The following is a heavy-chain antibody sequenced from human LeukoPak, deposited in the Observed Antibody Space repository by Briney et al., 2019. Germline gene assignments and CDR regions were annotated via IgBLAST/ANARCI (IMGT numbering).Heavy chain of an antibody. CDR3: AREGAAAGTRTNYYFDY. J-gene: IGHJ4*02. Sequence: GASVKVSCKASGYTFTGYYMHWVRQAPGQGLEWMGWINPNSGGTNYAQKFQGRVTMTRDTSISTAYMELSRLRSEDTAVYYCAREGAAAGTRTNYYFDYWGQGTLVTVSS. V-gene: IGHV1-2*02. D-gene: IGHD6-13*01. CDR1: GYTFTGYY. CDR2: INPNSGGT.